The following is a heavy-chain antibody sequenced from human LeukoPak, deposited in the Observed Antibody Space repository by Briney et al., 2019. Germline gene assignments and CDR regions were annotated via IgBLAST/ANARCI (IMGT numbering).Heavy chain of an antibody. V-gene: IGHV3-74*03. D-gene: IGHD2-2*03. J-gene: IGHJ4*02. Sequence: GGSLRLSCAASGFTFNTYWMHWVRQAPGKGLVWVARVNREETTTAYADSVKGRFIISRDNSKNTLYLQMNNLRAEDTAVYYCARDSDWILFDYWGQGTPVTVPS. CDR1: GFTFNTYW. CDR3: ARDSDWILFDY. CDR2: VNREETTT.